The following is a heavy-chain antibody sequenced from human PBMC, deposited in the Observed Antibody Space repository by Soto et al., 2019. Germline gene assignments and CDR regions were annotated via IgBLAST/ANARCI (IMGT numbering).Heavy chain of an antibody. CDR1: GFTFSNYG. Sequence: QVQLVESGGGVVQAGRSLGLSCTASGFTFSNYGMHWVRQAPGKGLEWVAVISHDGSLKEFVDSVKGRFIISRDNSKNTLYLQMNSPRAEDTAVYYCAKLPHNGWYHHYYGMDVWGQGTTVIVSS. V-gene: IGHV3-30*18. CDR2: ISHDGSLK. CDR3: AKLPHNGWYHHYYGMDV. J-gene: IGHJ6*02. D-gene: IGHD6-19*01.